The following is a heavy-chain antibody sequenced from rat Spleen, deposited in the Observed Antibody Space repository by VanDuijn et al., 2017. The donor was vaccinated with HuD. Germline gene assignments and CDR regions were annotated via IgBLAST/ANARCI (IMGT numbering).Heavy chain of an antibody. D-gene: IGHD1-2*01. Sequence: EVQLVESDGGLVQPGRSLKLSCAASGFTFDDYEMTWVRQVPKNGLEWVASISWGGTNTYYPDNVKGRVTISRDNAKNALYLQMNNLRSEDTAIYYCTRDDTIAAPHFGYWGQGVMVTVSS. CDR1: GFTFDDYE. CDR2: ISWGGTNT. V-gene: IGHV5-7*01. CDR3: TRDDTIAAPHFGY. J-gene: IGHJ2*01.